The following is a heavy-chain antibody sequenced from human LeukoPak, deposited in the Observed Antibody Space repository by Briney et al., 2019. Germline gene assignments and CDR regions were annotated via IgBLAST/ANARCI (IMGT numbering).Heavy chain of an antibody. CDR3: ARLRGAMTPVTSDFDY. CDR1: GGSISGRRYY. Sequence: SETLSLTCTVSGGSISGRRYYWAWIRQPPGKGLEWIGSGFYSGSAYYNPSLNSRVSISVDTSKNHFSLNLSSVTAADTAVYYCARLRGAMTPVTSDFDYWGQGTLVTVSS. V-gene: IGHV4-39*02. J-gene: IGHJ4*02. CDR2: GFYSGSA. D-gene: IGHD4-17*01.